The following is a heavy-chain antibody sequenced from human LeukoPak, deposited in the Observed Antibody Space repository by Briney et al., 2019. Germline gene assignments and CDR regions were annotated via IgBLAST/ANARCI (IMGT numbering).Heavy chain of an antibody. D-gene: IGHD4/OR15-4a*01. CDR3: AKAGLVRGGALDS. CDR2: ITGGGDGT. Sequence: PGGSLRLSCAASGFTFSTYAMTWVRQAPGKGLEWVSSITGGGDGTSAADSVTGRFSISRDNSKSTLYLQMNSLRVEDTAVYYCAKAGLVRGGALDSWGQGTLVTVSS. V-gene: IGHV3-23*01. CDR1: GFTFSTYA. J-gene: IGHJ4*02.